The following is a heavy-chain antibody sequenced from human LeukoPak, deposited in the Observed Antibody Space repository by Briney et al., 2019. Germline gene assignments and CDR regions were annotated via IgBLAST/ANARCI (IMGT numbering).Heavy chain of an antibody. CDR3: ARDLLLWFGELNYGMDV. V-gene: IGHV3-7*03. D-gene: IGHD3-10*01. CDR2: IKQDGSEK. CDR1: GFTFSSYW. J-gene: IGHJ6*04. Sequence: TGGSLRLSCAASGFTFSSYWMSWVRQAPGKGLEWVANIKQDGSEKYYVDSVKGRFTISRDNAKNSLYLQMNSLRAEDTAVYYCARDLLLWFGELNYGMDVWGKGTTVTVSS.